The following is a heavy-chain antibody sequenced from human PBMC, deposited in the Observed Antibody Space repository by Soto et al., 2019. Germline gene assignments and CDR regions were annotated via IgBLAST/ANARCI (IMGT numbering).Heavy chain of an antibody. V-gene: IGHV1-2*02. J-gene: IGHJ6*02. CDR3: ARDHTDQHIVVVPHCGMDV. CDR1: GYTFTGYY. Sequence: VASVKVSCKASGYTFTGYYMHWVRQAPGQGLEWMGWINPNSGGTNYAQKFQGRVTMTRDTSISTAYMELSRLRSDDTAVYYCARDHTDQHIVVVPHCGMDVWGQGTTVTVSS. CDR2: INPNSGGT. D-gene: IGHD2-21*01.